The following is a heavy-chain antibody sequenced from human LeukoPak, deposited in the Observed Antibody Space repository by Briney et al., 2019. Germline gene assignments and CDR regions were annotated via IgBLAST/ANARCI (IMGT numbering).Heavy chain of an antibody. CDR1: GGSISRYY. CDR2: VYTTGST. D-gene: IGHD2-15*01. J-gene: IGHJ4*02. CDR3: ARVDLSAAFFDY. Sequence: SETLSLTCTVSGGSISRYYWSWIRQPAGKGLEWIGRVYTTGSTSYNPSLRGRVTMSVDTSKNQSSLKLSSVTAADTAVYYCARVDLSAAFFDYWGQGTLVTVSS. V-gene: IGHV4-4*07.